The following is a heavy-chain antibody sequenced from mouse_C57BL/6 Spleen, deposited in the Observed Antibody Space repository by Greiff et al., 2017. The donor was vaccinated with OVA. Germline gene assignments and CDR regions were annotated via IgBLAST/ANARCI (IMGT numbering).Heavy chain of an antibody. V-gene: IGHV1-69*01. CDR2: IDPSDSYT. CDR3: ERKLFYGRSPHWLRGV. D-gene: IGHD1-1*01. Sequence: QVQLQQPGAELVMPGASVKLSCKASGYTFTSYWMHWVKQRPGQGLEWIGEIDPSDSYTNYNQKFKGKSTLTVDKSSSTAYMQLSRLTSEDSAVLYCERKLFYGRSPHWLRGVWGTGTTVTVSS. J-gene: IGHJ1*03. CDR1: GYTFTSYW.